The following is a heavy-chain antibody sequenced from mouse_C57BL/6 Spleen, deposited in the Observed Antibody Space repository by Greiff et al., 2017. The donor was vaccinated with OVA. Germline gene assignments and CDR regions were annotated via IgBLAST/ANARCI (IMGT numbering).Heavy chain of an antibody. CDR3: ARGHLSDYFDY. CDR2: ISSGSSTI. CDR1: GFTFSDYG. V-gene: IGHV5-17*01. J-gene: IGHJ2*01. D-gene: IGHD1-1*01. Sequence: EVQRVESGGGLVKPGGSLKLSCAASGFTFSDYGMHWVRQAPEKGLEWVAYISSGSSTISYADTVKGRFTISRDNAKNTLFLQMTSLRSEDTAMDDCARGHLSDYFDYWGQGTTLTVSS.